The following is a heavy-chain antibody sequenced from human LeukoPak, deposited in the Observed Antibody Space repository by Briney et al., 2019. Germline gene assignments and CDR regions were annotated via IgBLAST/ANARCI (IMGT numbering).Heavy chain of an antibody. V-gene: IGHV3-30*04. D-gene: IGHD5-12*01. Sequence: PGGSLRLSCAASGFSFKDYAMPWVRQSPGKGLEWVAVTSYDESTKYYVDSVRGRFTISRDNSKNTLFLQMNSLRDEDTAFYYCARDRDWLRDFDYWGQGTLVTVSS. J-gene: IGHJ4*02. CDR3: ARDRDWLRDFDY. CDR2: TSYDESTK. CDR1: GFSFKDYA.